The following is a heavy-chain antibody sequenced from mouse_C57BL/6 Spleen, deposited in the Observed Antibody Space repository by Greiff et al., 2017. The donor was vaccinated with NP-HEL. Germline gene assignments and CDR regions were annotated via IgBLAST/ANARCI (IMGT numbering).Heavy chain of an antibody. D-gene: IGHD3-2*02. CDR2: ISSGGSYT. J-gene: IGHJ2*01. CDR1: GFTFSSYG. Sequence: EVQRVESGGDLVKPGGSLKLSCAASGFTFSSYGMSWVRQTPDKRLEWVATISSGGSYTYYPDSVKGRFTISRDNAKNTLYLQMSSLKSEDTAMYYCARPSDSSGDFDYWGQGTTLTVSS. V-gene: IGHV5-6*01. CDR3: ARPSDSSGDFDY.